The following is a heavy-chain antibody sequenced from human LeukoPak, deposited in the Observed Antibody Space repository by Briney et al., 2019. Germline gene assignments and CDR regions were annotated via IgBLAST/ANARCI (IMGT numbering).Heavy chain of an antibody. CDR3: ARGYYYDSSGYWNY. CDR2: IYYSGST. CDR1: GGSISSSSYY. D-gene: IGHD3-22*01. V-gene: IGHV4-39*07. J-gene: IGHJ4*02. Sequence: SETLSLTCTVSGGSISSSSYYWGWIRQPPGKGLEWIGSIYYSGSTYYNPSLKSRVTISVDTSKNQFSLKLSSVTAADTAVYYCARGYYYDSSGYWNYWGQGTLVTVSS.